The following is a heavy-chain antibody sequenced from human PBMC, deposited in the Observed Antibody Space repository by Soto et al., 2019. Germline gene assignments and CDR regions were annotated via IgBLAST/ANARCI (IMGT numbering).Heavy chain of an antibody. Sequence: PGGSLRLSCAASGFTFRTSYMHWVRQAPGEGLVWVSRINPDGTNTYYADSVKGRFTISRDNAENSLDLQMNSLRAEDTAVNYCARGYNGGFDYWSQGALVTVSS. V-gene: IGHV3-74*01. CDR3: ARGYNGGFDY. CDR1: GFTFRTSY. J-gene: IGHJ4*02. D-gene: IGHD2-8*01. CDR2: INPDGTNT.